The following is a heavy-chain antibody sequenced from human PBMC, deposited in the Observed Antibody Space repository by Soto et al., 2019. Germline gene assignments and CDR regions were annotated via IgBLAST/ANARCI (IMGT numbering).Heavy chain of an antibody. CDR1: GGSISSYY. D-gene: IGHD3-3*01. CDR3: ARDLGSTIFGVEGCFDP. J-gene: IGHJ5*02. CDR2: IYYSGST. V-gene: IGHV4-59*01. Sequence: SETLSLTCTVSGGSISSYYWSWIRQPPGKGLEWIGYIYYSGSTNYNPSLKSRVTISVDTSKNQFSLKLSSVTAADTAVYYCARDLGSTIFGVEGCFDPWGQGTLVTVSS.